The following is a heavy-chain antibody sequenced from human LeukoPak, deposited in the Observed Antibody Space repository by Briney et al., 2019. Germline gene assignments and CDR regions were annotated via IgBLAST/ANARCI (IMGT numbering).Heavy chain of an antibody. CDR3: ARRPPTVVTLSRDALHI. CDR2: IYPADSDT. V-gene: IGHV5-51*01. J-gene: IGHJ3*02. D-gene: IGHD4-23*01. Sequence: GESLKISCKGSGCTFYNYWIGWVRQMPGKGLEWMGIIYPADSDTRYSPSFRGQVTISADKSTDTAYLQLSALKASDTAMYYCARRPPTVVTLSRDALHIWGQGTMVTVSS. CDR1: GCTFYNYW.